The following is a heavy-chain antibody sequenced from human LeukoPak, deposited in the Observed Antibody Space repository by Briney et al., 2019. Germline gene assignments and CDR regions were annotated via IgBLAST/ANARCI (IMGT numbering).Heavy chain of an antibody. D-gene: IGHD4-17*01. CDR1: GFTFSSHW. V-gene: IGHV3-74*01. Sequence: GGSLRLSCAASGFTFSSHWMHWVRQAPGKGLVWISRISSDGSTTDYADSVKGRFTISRDNSKNTLYLQMNSLRAEDTAVYYCAKDYAHDYGDYGWFDPWGQGTLVTVSS. CDR3: AKDYAHDYGDYGWFDP. J-gene: IGHJ5*02. CDR2: ISSDGSTT.